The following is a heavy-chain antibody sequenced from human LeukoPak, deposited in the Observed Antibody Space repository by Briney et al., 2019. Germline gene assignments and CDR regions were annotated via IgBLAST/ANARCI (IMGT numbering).Heavy chain of an antibody. CDR1: GFTFSSYA. J-gene: IGHJ4*02. CDR3: AKGVGRIVGAYYGPFDY. Sequence: PGGSLRLSCAASGFTFSSYAMSWVRQAPGKGLEWVSAISGSGGSTYYADSVKGRFTISRDNSKNTLYLQMNSLRAEDTAVYYCAKGVGRIVGAYYGPFDYWGQGTLVTVSS. D-gene: IGHD1-26*01. V-gene: IGHV3-23*01. CDR2: ISGSGGST.